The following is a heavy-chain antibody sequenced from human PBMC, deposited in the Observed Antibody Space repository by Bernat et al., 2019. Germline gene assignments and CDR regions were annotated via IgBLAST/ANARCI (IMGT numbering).Heavy chain of an antibody. CDR2: ISYDGSNK. D-gene: IGHD1-26*01. CDR3: ASGMGYSRYFDY. V-gene: IGHV3-30*03. Sequence: QVQLVESGGGVVQPGRSLRLSCAASGFAFSTYGMHWVRQAPGKGLEWVAVISYDGSNKYYADSGKGRFTMSRDNSKNTLYLQMNSLRPEDTAMYYCASGMGYSRYFDYWGQGTLVTVSS. J-gene: IGHJ4*02. CDR1: GFAFSTYG.